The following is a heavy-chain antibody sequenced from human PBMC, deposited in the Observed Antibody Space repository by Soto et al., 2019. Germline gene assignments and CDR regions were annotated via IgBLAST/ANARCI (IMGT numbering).Heavy chain of an antibody. CDR1: GLTFSFFW. V-gene: IGHV3-7*03. CDR3: AKISVVATWNYFDY. CDR2: IKEDGSEQ. Sequence: EVQLVESGGGLVQPGGSRRLSCAASGLTFSFFWMSWVRQAPGKGLEWVANIKEDGSEQYYVDSVKGRFTISRDNAKNSLYLQMNSLRVEDTAVYYCAKISVVATWNYFDYWGQGTLVTVSS. D-gene: IGHD5-12*01. J-gene: IGHJ4*02.